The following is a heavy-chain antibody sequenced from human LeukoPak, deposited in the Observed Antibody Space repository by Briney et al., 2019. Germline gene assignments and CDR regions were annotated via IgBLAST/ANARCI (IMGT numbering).Heavy chain of an antibody. CDR2: IIPIFGTA. Sequence: SVKVSCKASGGTFSSYAISWVRQAPGQGLEWMGGIIPIFGTANYAQKFQGRVTITADKSTSTAYMELSSLRSEDTAVYYCARGLARLNYYYYYMDVWGKGTTVTVSS. V-gene: IGHV1-69*06. J-gene: IGHJ6*03. CDR1: GGTFSSYA. CDR3: ARGLARLNYYYYYMDV.